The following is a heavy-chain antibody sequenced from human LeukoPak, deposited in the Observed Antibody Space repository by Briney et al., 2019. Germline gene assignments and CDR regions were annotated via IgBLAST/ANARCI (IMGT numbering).Heavy chain of an antibody. CDR3: ARHAPYYYDSSGQIDY. V-gene: IGHV4-59*08. D-gene: IGHD3-22*01. Sequence: PSETLSLTCTVSGGSISSYYWSWIRQPPGKGLEWIGYIYYSGSTNYNPSLKSRVTISVDTSKNQFSLKLSSVTAADTAVYYCARHAPYYYDSSGQIDYWGLGTLVTVSS. J-gene: IGHJ4*02. CDR1: GGSISSYY. CDR2: IYYSGST.